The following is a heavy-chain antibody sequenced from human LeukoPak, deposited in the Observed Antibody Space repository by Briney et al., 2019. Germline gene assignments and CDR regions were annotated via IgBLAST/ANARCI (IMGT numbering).Heavy chain of an antibody. Sequence: NPSETLSLTCTVSGGSISSGSYYWSWIRQPAGKGLEWIGRIYTSGSTNYNPSLESRVTISVDTSKNQFSLKLSSVTAADTAVYYCARFGSGSYKYYYYYYMDVWGKGTTVTVSS. CDR3: ARFGSGSYKYYYYYYMDV. J-gene: IGHJ6*03. CDR2: IYTSGST. D-gene: IGHD3-10*01. V-gene: IGHV4-61*02. CDR1: GGSISSGSYY.